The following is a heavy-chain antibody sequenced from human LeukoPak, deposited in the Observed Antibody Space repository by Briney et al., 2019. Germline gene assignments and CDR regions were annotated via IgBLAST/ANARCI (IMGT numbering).Heavy chain of an antibody. J-gene: IGHJ4*02. CDR3: SKAPS. Sequence: GGSLRLSCVASGLTFSSYSMTWVRQAPGMGLEWVSDVTESGADTYYADSVKGRFTVSRDNSKNTLFLQMNSLRVEDTAVYYCSKAPSWGQGTLVTVSS. CDR2: VTESGADT. V-gene: IGHV3-23*01. CDR1: GLTFSSYS.